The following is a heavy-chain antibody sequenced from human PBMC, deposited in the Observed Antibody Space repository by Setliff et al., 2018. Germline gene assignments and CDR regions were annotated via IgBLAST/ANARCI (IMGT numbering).Heavy chain of an antibody. CDR3: ARDPGNGHYMDV. V-gene: IGHV4-59*12. CDR1: GGSISSYY. CDR2: IYYSGST. Sequence: PSETLSLTCTVSGGSISSYYWSWIRQPPGKGLEWIGYIYYSGSTNYNPSLKSRVTISVDTSKNQFSLKLSSVTAADTAVYYCARDPGNGHYMDVWGKGATVTVSS. J-gene: IGHJ6*03.